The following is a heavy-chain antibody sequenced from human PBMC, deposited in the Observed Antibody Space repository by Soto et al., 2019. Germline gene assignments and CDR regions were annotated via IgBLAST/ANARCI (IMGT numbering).Heavy chain of an antibody. CDR1: GGTFSSYA. CDR2: IIPIFGTA. CDR3: ARGGGYYDILTGPPGMDV. Sequence: SVKVSCKASGGTFSSYAISWVRQAPGQGLEWMGGIIPIFGTANYAQKFQGRVTITADESTSTAYMELSSLRSEDTAVYYCARGGGYYDILTGPPGMDVWGQGTTVTRLL. J-gene: IGHJ6*02. D-gene: IGHD3-9*01. V-gene: IGHV1-69*13.